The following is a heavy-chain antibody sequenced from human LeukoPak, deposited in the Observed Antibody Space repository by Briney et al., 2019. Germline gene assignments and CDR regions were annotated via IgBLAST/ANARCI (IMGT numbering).Heavy chain of an antibody. CDR3: AKDQSSDWYGYYYYYMDV. V-gene: IGHV1-46*01. CDR2: INPSGGST. D-gene: IGHD6-19*01. CDR1: GYTFTSYY. J-gene: IGHJ6*03. Sequence: ASVKVSCKASGYTFTSYYMHWVRQAPGQGLEWMGIINPSGGSTSYAQKFQGRVTMTRDMSTSTVYMELSSLRSEDTAVYYCAKDQSSDWYGYYYYYMDVWGKGTTVTISS.